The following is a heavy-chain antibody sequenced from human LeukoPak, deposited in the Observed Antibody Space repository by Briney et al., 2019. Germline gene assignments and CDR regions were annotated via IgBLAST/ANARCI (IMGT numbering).Heavy chain of an antibody. D-gene: IGHD5-12*01. CDR3: ARLTSGYPFDY. CDR1: GFTFSSYS. V-gene: IGHV3-21*01. Sequence: GGSLRLSCAASGFTFSSYSMSWVRQAPGKGLEWVSSISSSSSYIYYADSVKGRFTISRDNAKNSLYLQMNSLRAEDTAVYYCARLTSGYPFDYWGQGTLVTVSS. J-gene: IGHJ4*02. CDR2: ISSSSSYI.